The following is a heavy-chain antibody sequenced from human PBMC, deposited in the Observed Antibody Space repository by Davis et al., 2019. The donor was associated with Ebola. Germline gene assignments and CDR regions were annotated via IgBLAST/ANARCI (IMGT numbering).Heavy chain of an antibody. V-gene: IGHV4-34*01. CDR3: ARLLRSGYYDWAFDY. CDR2: INHSGST. Sequence: MPSETLSLTCAVYGSFSGYYWSWIRQPPGKGLEWIGEINHSGSTNYNPSLKSRVTISVDTSKNQFSLKLISVTAADTAVYYCARLLRSGYYDWAFDYWGQGTLVTVSS. D-gene: IGHD5-12*01. J-gene: IGHJ4*02. CDR1: GSFSGYY.